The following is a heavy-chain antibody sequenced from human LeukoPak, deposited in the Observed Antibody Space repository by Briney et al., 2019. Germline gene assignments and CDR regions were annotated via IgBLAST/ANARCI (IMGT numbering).Heavy chain of an antibody. CDR3: AGPPGYSYGTDYYYYGMDV. CDR1: GGTFSSYA. D-gene: IGHD5-18*01. CDR2: IIPIFGTA. Sequence: ASVKVSCKASGGTFSSYAFNWVRQAPGQGLEWMGGIIPIFGTANYAQKFQGRVTITADESTSTAYMELSSLRSEDTAVYYCAGPPGYSYGTDYYYYGMDVWGQGTTVTVPS. J-gene: IGHJ6*02. V-gene: IGHV1-69*13.